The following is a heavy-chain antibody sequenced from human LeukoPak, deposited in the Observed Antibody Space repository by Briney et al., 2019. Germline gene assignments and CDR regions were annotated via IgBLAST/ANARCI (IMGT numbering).Heavy chain of an antibody. CDR3: ARASRRGVPAAMPFDY. V-gene: IGHV1-2*02. CDR1: GYTFTGYY. Sequence: ASVKVSCKASGYTFTGYYMHWVRQAPGQGLEWMGWINPNSGGTNYAQKFQGRVTMTRDTSISTAYMELSRLRSDDTAVYYCARASRRGVPAAMPFDYWGQGTLVTVSS. D-gene: IGHD2-2*01. CDR2: INPNSGGT. J-gene: IGHJ4*02.